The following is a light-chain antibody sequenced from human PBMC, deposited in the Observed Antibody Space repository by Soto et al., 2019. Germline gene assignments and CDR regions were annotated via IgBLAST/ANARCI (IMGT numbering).Light chain of an antibody. J-gene: IGLJ2*01. Sequence: QSVLTQPASVSGSPGQSITISCTGTSSDVGGYEYVSWYQQHPGKAPKLIIYDVSNRPSGVSNRFSGSKSGNTASLTISGLQAEDEADYYCSSYTSSSIFGGGTKVTVL. CDR3: SSYTSSSI. CDR2: DVS. V-gene: IGLV2-14*01. CDR1: SSDVGGYEY.